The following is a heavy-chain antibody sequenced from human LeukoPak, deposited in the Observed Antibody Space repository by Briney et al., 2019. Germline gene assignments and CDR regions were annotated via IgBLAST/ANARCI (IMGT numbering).Heavy chain of an antibody. Sequence: SETLSLTCTVSGGSISSGCYYWSWIRQPPGKGLEWIGYIYHSGSTYYNPSIKSRVTISVDRSKNQFSLKLSSVTAADTAVYYCARGALTVGAIHYWGQGTLVTVSS. CDR2: IYHSGST. CDR3: ARGALTVGAIHY. J-gene: IGHJ4*02. D-gene: IGHD1-26*01. CDR1: GGSISSGCYY. V-gene: IGHV4-30-2*01.